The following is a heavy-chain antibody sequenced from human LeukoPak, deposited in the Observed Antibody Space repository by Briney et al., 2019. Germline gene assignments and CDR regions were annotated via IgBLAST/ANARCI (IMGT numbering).Heavy chain of an antibody. CDR2: INWNGGST. CDR3: ARVQLVPAANYYYYYMDV. Sequence: PGGSLRLSCAASGFTFNDYGMSWVRQAPGKGLEWVCGINWNGGSTGYADSVKGRFTISRANAKNSLYLQMNSLRAEDTALYYCARVQLVPAANYYYYYMDVWGKGTTVTVSS. V-gene: IGHV3-20*04. D-gene: IGHD2-2*01. CDR1: GFTFNDYG. J-gene: IGHJ6*03.